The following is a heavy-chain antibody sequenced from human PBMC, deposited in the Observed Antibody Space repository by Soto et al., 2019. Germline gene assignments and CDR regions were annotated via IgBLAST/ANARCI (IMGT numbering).Heavy chain of an antibody. CDR1: GGSISSGGYS. D-gene: IGHD3-10*01. CDR3: AREFGYYFDY. Sequence: QLQLQESGSGLVKPSQTLSLTCAVSGGSISSGGYSWSWIRQPPGTGLEWIGYIYHGGNSYYNPSRKSRVIISIDSSQNQFSLKLSSVTAADTAVYYCAREFGYYFDYWGQGTLVTVSS. CDR2: IYHGGNS. V-gene: IGHV4-30-2*01. J-gene: IGHJ4*02.